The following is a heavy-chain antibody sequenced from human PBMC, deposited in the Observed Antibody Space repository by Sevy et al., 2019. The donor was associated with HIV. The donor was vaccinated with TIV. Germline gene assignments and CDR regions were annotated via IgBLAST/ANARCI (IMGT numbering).Heavy chain of an antibody. Sequence: GGSLRLSCAASGFTFSSYSVNWVRQAPGKGLEWVTSISSSSRYIYYVDSVKGRFTVSRDNSKNSLYLQMNSLRAEDTAVYYCARDLSAHIDYYSMDVWGQGTTVTVSS. V-gene: IGHV3-21*01. CDR3: ARDLSAHIDYYSMDV. D-gene: IGHD1-26*01. CDR1: GFTFSSYS. CDR2: ISSSSRYI. J-gene: IGHJ6*02.